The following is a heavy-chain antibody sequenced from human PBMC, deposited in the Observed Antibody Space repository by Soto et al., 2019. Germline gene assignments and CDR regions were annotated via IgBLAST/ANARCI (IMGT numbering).Heavy chain of an antibody. V-gene: IGHV3-66*01. CDR2: IYSGGST. D-gene: IGHD2-8*02. CDR3: ARDRVVYRPDNFDY. CDR1: GFTVSSNY. Sequence: PGGSLRLSCAASGFTVSSNYMSWVRQAPGKGLEWVSVIYSGGSTYYADSVNGRFTISRDNSKNTLYLQMNSLRAEDTAVYYCARDRVVYRPDNFDYWGQGTLVTVSS. J-gene: IGHJ4*02.